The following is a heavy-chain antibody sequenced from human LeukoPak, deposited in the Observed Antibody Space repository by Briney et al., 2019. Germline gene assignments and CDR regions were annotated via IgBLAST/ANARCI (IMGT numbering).Heavy chain of an antibody. V-gene: IGHV5-51*01. D-gene: IGHD1-14*01. Sequence: GESLKISCKGSGYSFTSYWIGWVRQMPGKGLEWMGIIYPGDSDTRYSPFFQGQVTISADKSISTAYLQWSSLKASDTAMYYCARVRGTLYYYYYMDVWGKGTTVTISS. J-gene: IGHJ6*03. CDR2: IYPGDSDT. CDR1: GYSFTSYW. CDR3: ARVRGTLYYYYYMDV.